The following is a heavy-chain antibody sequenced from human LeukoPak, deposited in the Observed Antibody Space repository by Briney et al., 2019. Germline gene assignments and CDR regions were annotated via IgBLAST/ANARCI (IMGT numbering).Heavy chain of an antibody. CDR2: ISGSGGST. D-gene: IGHD3-10*01. J-gene: IGHJ4*02. Sequence: GGSLRLSCAASGFTFSSYAMSWVRQAPGKGLEWVSGISGSGGSTYYADSVKGRFTISRDNSKNTLYLQMNSLRAEDTAVYYCASGITLLRGVMDFWGQGTLVTVSS. V-gene: IGHV3-23*01. CDR1: GFTFSSYA. CDR3: ASGITLLRGVMDF.